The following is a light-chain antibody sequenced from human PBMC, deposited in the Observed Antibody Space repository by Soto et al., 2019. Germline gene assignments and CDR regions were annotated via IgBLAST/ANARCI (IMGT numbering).Light chain of an antibody. CDR1: QSISSY. V-gene: IGKV1-39*01. CDR2: AAS. CDR3: QQSYSTPYT. Sequence: IQMTQSTSSLSASVGDRVTITCRASQSISSYLNWYQQKPGKAPKLLIYAASSLQSGVPSRFSGSGSGTDFTLTISSLQPEDFATYYCQQSYSTPYTLGQGTRLEIK. J-gene: IGKJ5*01.